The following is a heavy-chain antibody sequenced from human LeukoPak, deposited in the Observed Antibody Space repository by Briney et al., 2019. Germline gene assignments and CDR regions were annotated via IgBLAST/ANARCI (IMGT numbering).Heavy chain of an antibody. CDR2: IYYSGST. CDR1: GGSFSGYY. V-gene: IGHV4-59*01. J-gene: IGHJ6*03. Sequence: SETLSLTCAVYGGSFSGYYWSWIRQPPGKGLEWIGYIYYSGSTNYNPSLKSRVTISVDTSKNQFSLKLSSVAAADTAVYYCARVGTTVTTLRFQTNKYYMDVWGKGTTVTVSS. CDR3: ARVGTTVTTLRFQTNKYYMDV. D-gene: IGHD4-17*01.